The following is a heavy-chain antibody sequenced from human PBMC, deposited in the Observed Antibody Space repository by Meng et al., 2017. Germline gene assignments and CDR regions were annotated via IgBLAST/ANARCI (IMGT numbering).Heavy chain of an antibody. D-gene: IGHD3-16*01. V-gene: IGHV1-69*13. CDR2: IIPIFGTA. CDR3: ARVYDPRTYYYGMDV. CDR1: GGTFSSYA. J-gene: IGHJ6*02. Sequence: SVKVSCKASGGTFSSYAISWVRQAPGQGLEWMGGIIPIFGTANYAQKFQGRVTITADESTSTAYMELSSLRSEDTAVYYCARVYDPRTYYYGMDVWGQGTTVTVSS.